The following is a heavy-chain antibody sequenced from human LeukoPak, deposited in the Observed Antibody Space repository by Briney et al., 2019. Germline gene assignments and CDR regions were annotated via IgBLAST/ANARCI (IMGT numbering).Heavy chain of an antibody. CDR2: IYYSGST. D-gene: IGHD2-15*01. CDR3: PRDRWQLLPRPGYNWVDP. J-gene: IGHJ5*02. V-gene: IGHV4-59*01. CDR1: GCSIRSYY. Sequence: SETLSLTCTVSGCSIRSYYWSWIRQPPGKVLEWIAYIYYSGSTNYHPSLKGRFTISVDTSKNQFTLKLSSVTARTRALYYWPRDRWQLLPRPGYNWVDPWGQGTRDTVSS.